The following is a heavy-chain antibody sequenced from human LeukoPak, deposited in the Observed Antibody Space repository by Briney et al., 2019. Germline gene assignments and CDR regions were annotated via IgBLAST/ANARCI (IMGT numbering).Heavy chain of an antibody. CDR3: ARGTNYCSSTSCSFYYYYMDV. J-gene: IGHJ6*03. CDR1: GGSSSGYY. Sequence: PSETLSLTCAVYGGSSSGYYWSWIRQPPGKGLEWIGEINHSGSTNYNPSLKSRVTISVDTSKNQFSLKLSSVTAADTAVYYCARGTNYCSSTSCSFYYYYMDVWGKGTTVTVSS. V-gene: IGHV4-34*01. D-gene: IGHD2-2*01. CDR2: INHSGST.